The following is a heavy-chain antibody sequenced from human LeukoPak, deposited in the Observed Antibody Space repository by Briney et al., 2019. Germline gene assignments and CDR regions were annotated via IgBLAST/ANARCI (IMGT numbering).Heavy chain of an antibody. CDR2: INHSGST. J-gene: IGHJ4*02. CDR3: ARGGSGWYVGY. Sequence: SETLSLTCTVSGGSISSYYWSWIRQPPGKGLEWIGEINHSGSTNYNPSLKSRVTISVDTSKNQFSLKLSSVTAADTAVYYCARGGSGWYVGYWGQGTLVTVSS. CDR1: GGSISSYY. D-gene: IGHD6-19*01. V-gene: IGHV4-34*01.